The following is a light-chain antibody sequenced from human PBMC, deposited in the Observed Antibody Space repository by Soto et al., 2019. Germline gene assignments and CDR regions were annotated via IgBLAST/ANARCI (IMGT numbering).Light chain of an antibody. J-gene: IGLJ1*01. CDR1: SSDVGDYNY. CDR3: SSYAGSNTYV. Sequence: QSVLTQPRSVSGSPGQSVTISCNGTSSDVGDYNYVSWYEQHPGKAPKLMIYEVTKRPSGVPDRFSGSKSGNTASLTISGLQAEDEADYYCSSYAGSNTYVFGTGTKVTVL. V-gene: IGLV2-11*01. CDR2: EVT.